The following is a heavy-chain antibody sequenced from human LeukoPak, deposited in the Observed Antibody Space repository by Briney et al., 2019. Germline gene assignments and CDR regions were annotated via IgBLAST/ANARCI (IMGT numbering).Heavy chain of an antibody. CDR1: GGSISSGGYY. J-gene: IGHJ5*02. CDR2: IYYSGST. D-gene: IGHD6-13*01. V-gene: IGHV4-31*03. CDR3: ARESVAAAVRLFDP. Sequence: SQTLSLTCTVSGGSISSGGYYWSWIRQHPGKGLEWIGYIYYSGSTYYNPSLKSRVTISVDTSKNQFSLKLSSVTAADTAVYYCARESVAAAVRLFDPWSQETLVTVSS.